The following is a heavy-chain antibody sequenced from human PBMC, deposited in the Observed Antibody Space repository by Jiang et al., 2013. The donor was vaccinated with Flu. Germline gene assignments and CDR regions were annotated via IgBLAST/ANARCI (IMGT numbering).Heavy chain of an antibody. D-gene: IGHD3-9*01. Sequence: SGYTFTSYSINWVRQAPGQGLEWMGWINTNTGNPTYAQGFTGRFVFSLDTSVSTAYLQISSLKAEDTAVYYCTKERNFDDILTGYYKHWFDPWGQGTLVTVSS. V-gene: IGHV7-4-1*02. J-gene: IGHJ5*02. CDR2: INTNTGNP. CDR1: GYTFTSYS. CDR3: TKERNFDDILTGYYKHWFDP.